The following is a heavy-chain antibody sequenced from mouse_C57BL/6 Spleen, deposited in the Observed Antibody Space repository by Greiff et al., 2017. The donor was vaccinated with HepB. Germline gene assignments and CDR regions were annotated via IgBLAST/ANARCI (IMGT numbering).Heavy chain of an antibody. J-gene: IGHJ4*01. CDR3: ARYRKGGAMDY. D-gene: IGHD2-14*01. CDR2: IYPGDGDT. Sequence: VQLQQSGPELVKPGASVKISCKASGYAFSSSWMNWVKQRPGKGLEWIGRIYPGDGDTNYNGKFKGKATLTADKSSSTAYMQLSSLTSEDSAVYFGARYRKGGAMDYWGQGTSVTVSS. CDR1: GYAFSSSW. V-gene: IGHV1-82*01.